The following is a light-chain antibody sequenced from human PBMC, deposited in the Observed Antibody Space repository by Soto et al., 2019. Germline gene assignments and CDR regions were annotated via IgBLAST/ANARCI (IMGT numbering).Light chain of an antibody. J-gene: IGLJ1*01. V-gene: IGLV1-44*01. CDR2: SNN. CDR3: AAWDDSLNGFYV. CDR1: SSNIGSNT. Sequence: SVLTQPPSASGTPGQRVTISCSGSSSNIGSNTVNWYQQLPGTAPKLLIYSNNQRPSGVPDRFSGSKSGTSPSLAISGLQSEDEADYYCAAWDDSLNGFYVFGTGTKLTVL.